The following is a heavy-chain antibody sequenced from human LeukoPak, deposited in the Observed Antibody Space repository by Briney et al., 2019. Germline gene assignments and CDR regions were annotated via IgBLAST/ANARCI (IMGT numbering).Heavy chain of an antibody. V-gene: IGHV4-39*01. CDR2: IFYTGTTN. CDR1: GGSISSSTYY. CDR3: ARVGNVDMAMVNFDY. Sequence: SETLSLTCTVSGGSISSSTYYWGWVHQPPGKGLEWIGSIFYTGTTNNYNPSLKSRVTISVDTSKNQFSLKLRSVTAADTAVYYCARVGNVDMAMVNFDYWGQGTLVTVSS. J-gene: IGHJ4*02. D-gene: IGHD5-18*01.